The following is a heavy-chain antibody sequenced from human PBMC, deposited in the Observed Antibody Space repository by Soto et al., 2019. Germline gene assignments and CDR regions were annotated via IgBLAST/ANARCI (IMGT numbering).Heavy chain of an antibody. CDR2: IYYSGST. V-gene: IGHV4-31*03. Sequence: QVQLQESGPGLVKPSQTLSLTCTVSGGSISSGGYYWSWIRQHPGKGLEWIGYIYYSGSTYYNPSLMSXXTXSXXTSKNQFSLKLSSVTAADTAVYYCARVSYTFWFDPWGQGTLVTVSS. D-gene: IGHD1-26*01. CDR3: ARVSYTFWFDP. J-gene: IGHJ5*02. CDR1: GGSISSGGYY.